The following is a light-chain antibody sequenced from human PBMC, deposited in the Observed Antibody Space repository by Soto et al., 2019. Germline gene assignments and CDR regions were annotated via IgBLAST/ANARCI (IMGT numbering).Light chain of an antibody. CDR3: QQSHSSPLT. CDR1: QSISTC. Sequence: IQMNQSPSSLSASVGDRVTITCRASQSISTCLNWYQQKQGRAPELLIYGAYSLQSGVPSRFSGSGSGTDFTLTISSLQPEDSAACYCQQSHSSPLTFGGGTKVEFK. CDR2: GAY. V-gene: IGKV1-39*01. J-gene: IGKJ4*01.